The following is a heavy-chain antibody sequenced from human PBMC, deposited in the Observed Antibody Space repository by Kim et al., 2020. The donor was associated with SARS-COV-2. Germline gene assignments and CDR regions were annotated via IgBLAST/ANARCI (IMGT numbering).Heavy chain of an antibody. CDR2: IYYSGST. Sequence: SETLSLTCTVSGGSISSGGYYWSWIRQHPGKGLEWIGYIYYSGSTYYNPSLKSRVTISVDTSKNQFSLKLSSVTAADTAVYYCARDTWRRVSYSSSSDGMDVWGQGTTVTVSS. J-gene: IGHJ6*02. CDR1: GGSISSGGYY. V-gene: IGHV4-31*03. D-gene: IGHD6-6*01. CDR3: ARDTWRRVSYSSSSDGMDV.